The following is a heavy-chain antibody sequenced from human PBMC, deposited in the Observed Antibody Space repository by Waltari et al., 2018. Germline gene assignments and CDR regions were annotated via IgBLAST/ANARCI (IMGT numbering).Heavy chain of an antibody. CDR3: ARDPYGDYQFGV. D-gene: IGHD4-17*01. CDR2: IIPILGIA. CDR1: GGTFRSYA. J-gene: IGHJ6*02. V-gene: IGHV1-69*04. Sequence: QVQLVQSGAEVKKPGSSVKVSCKASGGTFRSYAISWVRQAPGQGLEWMGRIIPILGIANYAQKFQGRVTITADKSTSTAYMELSSLRSEDTAVYYCARDPYGDYQFGVWGQGTTVTVSS.